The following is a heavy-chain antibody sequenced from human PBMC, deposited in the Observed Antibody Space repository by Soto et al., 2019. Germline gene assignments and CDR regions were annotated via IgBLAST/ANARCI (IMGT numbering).Heavy chain of an antibody. V-gene: IGHV3-13*01. J-gene: IGHJ6*02. D-gene: IGHD1-26*01. CDR3: ARGPPTLPYYYYGMDV. CDR1: GFTFSRYS. CDR2: IGTAGDT. Sequence: GSLRLSCAASGFTFSRYSMNWVHQAPGKGLEWVSAIGTAGDTYYPGSVKGRFTISRENAKNSLYLQMNSLRAEDTAVYYCARGPPTLPYYYYGMDVWGQGTTVTVSS.